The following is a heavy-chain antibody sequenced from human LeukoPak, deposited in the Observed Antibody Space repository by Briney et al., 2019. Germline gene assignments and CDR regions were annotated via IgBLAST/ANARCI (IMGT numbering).Heavy chain of an antibody. V-gene: IGHV3-30-3*01. CDR1: GFTFSSYA. Sequence: GGSLRLSCAASGFTFSSYAMHWVRQAPGKGLEWVAVISYDGSNKYYADSVKGRFTISRDNSKNTLYLQMNSLRAEDTAVYYCASFYGSKAFDIWGQGTMVTVSS. CDR3: ASFYGSKAFDI. CDR2: ISYDGSNK. J-gene: IGHJ3*02. D-gene: IGHD3-22*01.